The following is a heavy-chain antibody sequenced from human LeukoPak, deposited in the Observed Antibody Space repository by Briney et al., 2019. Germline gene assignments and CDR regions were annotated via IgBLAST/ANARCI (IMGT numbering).Heavy chain of an antibody. CDR3: ARSSYSSSSSV. Sequence: GGSLRLSCAVSGFTFSGFWMSWSRQAPGKGLEWVASINSDGSEGYYADVVKGRFTISRDNAKNTLYLQINSLRAEDTAVYYCARSSYSSSSSVWGQGTMVTVSS. J-gene: IGHJ3*01. CDR1: GFTFSGFW. CDR2: INSDGSEG. V-gene: IGHV3-7*03. D-gene: IGHD6-6*01.